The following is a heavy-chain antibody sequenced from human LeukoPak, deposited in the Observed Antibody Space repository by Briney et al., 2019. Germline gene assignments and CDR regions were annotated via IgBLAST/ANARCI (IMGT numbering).Heavy chain of an antibody. CDR3: ARGSFGPGRPVY. Sequence: GGSLRLSCAASGFTFSDYFMSWIRQAPGKGLQWVSYISSDGSIIKYADSVKGRLTISRDNAKNSLYLQMKSLRAEDTAVYYCARGSFGPGRPVYWGQGTRVTVSS. CDR1: GFTFSDYF. J-gene: IGHJ4*02. CDR2: ISSDGSII. D-gene: IGHD3/OR15-3a*01. V-gene: IGHV3-11*01.